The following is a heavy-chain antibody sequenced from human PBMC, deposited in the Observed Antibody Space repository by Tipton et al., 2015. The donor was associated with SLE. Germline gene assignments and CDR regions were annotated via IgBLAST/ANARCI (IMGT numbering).Heavy chain of an antibody. CDR3: ARDSLGFDY. Sequence: LRLPCTVSGGSISSSPYYWGWIRQPPGKGLDWIGSVHYSGSTYYNPSLKSRVAMSVDTSKNQFSLKLTSVTAADTAVYYCARDSLGFDYWGQGALVTVSS. J-gene: IGHJ4*02. V-gene: IGHV4-39*07. D-gene: IGHD7-27*01. CDR1: GGSISSSPYY. CDR2: VHYSGST.